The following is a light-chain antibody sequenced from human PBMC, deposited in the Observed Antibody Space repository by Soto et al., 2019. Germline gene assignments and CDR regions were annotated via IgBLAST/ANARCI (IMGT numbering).Light chain of an antibody. CDR3: QQYNNWPPIT. J-gene: IGKJ5*01. CDR2: GAS. CDR1: QSVSSN. V-gene: IGKV3-15*01. Sequence: EIEMTQSPATLSVSPGERATLSCRASQSVSSNLAWYQQKPGQTPRLLIYGASTRATSIPARFSGSGSGTKFTPTISSLQSEDFAVYYCQQYNNWPPITFGPGTRLEIK.